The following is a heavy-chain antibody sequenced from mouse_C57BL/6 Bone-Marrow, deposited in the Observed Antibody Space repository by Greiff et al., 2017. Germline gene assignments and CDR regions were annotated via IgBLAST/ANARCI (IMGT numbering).Heavy chain of an antibody. J-gene: IGHJ4*01. V-gene: IGHV1-9*01. D-gene: IGHD1-1*01. CDR1: GYTFTGYW. CDR2: ILPGSGST. CDR3: ARGNYYDRYAMDY. Sequence: VQLQQSGAELMKPGASVTLSCKATGYTFTGYWIGWVKQRPGHGLEWIGEILPGSGSTNYNEKFKGKATFTADTSSDTAYMQLSIMTTEDSAMDTGARGNYYDRYAMDYWGQGTSVTVSA.